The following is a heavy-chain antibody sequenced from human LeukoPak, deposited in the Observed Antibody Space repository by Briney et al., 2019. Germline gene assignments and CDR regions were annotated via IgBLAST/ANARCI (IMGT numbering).Heavy chain of an antibody. CDR3: ARDLLSFLVVVVAATPYFDY. V-gene: IGHV3-30*04. D-gene: IGHD2-15*01. CDR1: GFTFSSYA. CDR2: ISYDGSNK. J-gene: IGHJ4*02. Sequence: GRSLRLSCAASGFTFSSYAMHWVRQAPGKGLEWVAVISYDGSNKYYADSVKGRFTISRDNSKYTLYLQMNSLRAEDTAVYYCARDLLSFLVVVVAATPYFDYWGQGTLVTVSS.